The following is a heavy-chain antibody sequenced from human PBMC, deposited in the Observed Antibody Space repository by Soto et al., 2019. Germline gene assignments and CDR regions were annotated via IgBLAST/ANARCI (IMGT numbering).Heavy chain of an antibody. Sequence: SETLSLTCTVSGGSISSSSYYWGWIRQPPGKGLEWIGSIYYSGSTYYNPSLKSRVTISVDTSKNQFSLKLSSVTAADTAVYYCAGVSDFLSGYFYYMDVWGKGTTVTVSS. D-gene: IGHD3-3*01. CDR2: IYYSGST. CDR1: GGSISSSSYY. CDR3: AGVSDFLSGYFYYMDV. J-gene: IGHJ6*03. V-gene: IGHV4-39*01.